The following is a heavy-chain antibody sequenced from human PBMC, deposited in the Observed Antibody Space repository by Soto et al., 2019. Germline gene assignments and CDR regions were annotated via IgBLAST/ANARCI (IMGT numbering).Heavy chain of an antibody. CDR2: IYSGGST. Sequence: VGSLRLSCAASGFTVSSNYMSWVRQAPGKGLEWVSVIYSGGSTYYADSVKGRFTISRDNSKNTLYLQMNSLRAEDTAVYYCARLYSSSWYGGGPFDYWGQGTLVTVSS. V-gene: IGHV3-53*01. CDR1: GFTVSSNY. CDR3: ARLYSSSWYGGGPFDY. D-gene: IGHD6-13*01. J-gene: IGHJ4*02.